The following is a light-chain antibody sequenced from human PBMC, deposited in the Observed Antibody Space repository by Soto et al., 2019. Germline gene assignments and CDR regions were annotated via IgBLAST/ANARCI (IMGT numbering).Light chain of an antibody. CDR2: DAS. Sequence: EIVLTQSPATLSLSPGERATLSCRASQSVTSHLAWYQHKPGQAPRLLMYDASDRATGIPARFSGSRSGTDFTLTISSLEPEDFAVYYCLHRSDWPPGLTFGGGTKVEIK. CDR1: QSVTSH. CDR3: LHRSDWPPGLT. J-gene: IGKJ4*01. V-gene: IGKV3-11*01.